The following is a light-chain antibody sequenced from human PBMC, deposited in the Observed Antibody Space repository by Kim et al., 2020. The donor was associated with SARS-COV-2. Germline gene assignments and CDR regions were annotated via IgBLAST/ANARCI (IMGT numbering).Light chain of an antibody. CDR1: CIGSKR. CDR2: YDR. J-gene: IGLJ2*01. Sequence: PGRTARITGGGHCIGSKRVHWYQRQPGQAPILVISYDRDRPSGIPERFSGSNSGNTATLTISRVEAGDEADYYCQVWDSSSDHRVVFGGGTQLTVL. V-gene: IGLV3-21*04. CDR3: QVWDSSSDHRVV.